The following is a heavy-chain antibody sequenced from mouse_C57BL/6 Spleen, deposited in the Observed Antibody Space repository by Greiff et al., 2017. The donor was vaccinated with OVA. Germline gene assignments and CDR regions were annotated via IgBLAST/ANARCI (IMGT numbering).Heavy chain of an antibody. Sequence: EVQRVESGPGLVKPSQSLSLTCSVTGYSITSGYYWNWIRQFPGNKLEWMGYISYDGSNNYNPSLKNRISITRDTSKNQFFLKLNSVTTEDTATYYCAREHYGKRNFDYWGQGTTLTVSS. CDR2: ISYDGSN. CDR3: AREHYGKRNFDY. CDR1: GYSITSGYY. V-gene: IGHV3-6*01. D-gene: IGHD2-1*01. J-gene: IGHJ2*01.